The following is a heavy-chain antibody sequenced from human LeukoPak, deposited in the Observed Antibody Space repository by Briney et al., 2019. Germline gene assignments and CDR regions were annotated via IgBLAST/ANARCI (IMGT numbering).Heavy chain of an antibody. CDR2: TYYRSKWYN. Sequence: SQTLSLTCAISGDSVSSSSAAWNWIRQSPSRGLEWLGRTYYRSKWYNDYAVSVKSRITINPDTSKNQFSLQLNSVTPEDTAVYYCARDRYYDSRPYYYYYMDVWGKGTTVTVSS. CDR1: GDSVSSSSAA. J-gene: IGHJ6*03. V-gene: IGHV6-1*01. D-gene: IGHD3-22*01. CDR3: ARDRYYDSRPYYYYYMDV.